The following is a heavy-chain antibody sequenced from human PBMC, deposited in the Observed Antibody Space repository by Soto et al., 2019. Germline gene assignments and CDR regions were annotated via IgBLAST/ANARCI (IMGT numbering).Heavy chain of an antibody. CDR2: IKQDGSEK. CDR3: AGDSGYDYYYYYGMDV. D-gene: IGHD5-12*01. J-gene: IGHJ6*04. Sequence: PGGSLRLSCAASGFTFSSYWMSWVRQAPGKGLEWVANIKQDGSEKYYVDSVKGRFTISRDNAKNSLYLQMNSLRAEDTAVYYCAGDSGYDYYYYYGMDVWGKGTTVTVSS. V-gene: IGHV3-7*01. CDR1: GFTFSSYW.